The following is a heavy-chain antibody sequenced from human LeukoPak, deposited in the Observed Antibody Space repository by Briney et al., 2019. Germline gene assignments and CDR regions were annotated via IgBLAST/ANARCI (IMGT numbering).Heavy chain of an antibody. Sequence: ASVKVSCKASGYTFNSYDINWVRQATGQGLEWMGWMNPNSGNTGYAQKFQGRVTMTRSTSINTAYMELRSLRSDDTAVYFCANVAKGRYFFYYMDVWGAGTTVTVSS. D-gene: IGHD5-12*01. CDR1: GYTFNSYD. V-gene: IGHV1-8*01. J-gene: IGHJ6*03. CDR2: MNPNSGNT. CDR3: ANVAKGRYFFYYMDV.